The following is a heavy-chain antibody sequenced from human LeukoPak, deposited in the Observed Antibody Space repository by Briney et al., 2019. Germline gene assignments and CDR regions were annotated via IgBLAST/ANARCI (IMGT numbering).Heavy chain of an antibody. Sequence: GGSLKLSCAASGFTFSDYTMSWVRQAPGKGLEWVSSITPRGDYIYYADSLKGRFTISRDNAKNSLYLQMSSLRAEDTAVYYCVRHRTASDYWGQGALVTVSS. D-gene: IGHD1-1*01. J-gene: IGHJ4*02. V-gene: IGHV3-21*01. CDR3: VRHRTASDY. CDR2: ITPRGDYI. CDR1: GFTFSDYT.